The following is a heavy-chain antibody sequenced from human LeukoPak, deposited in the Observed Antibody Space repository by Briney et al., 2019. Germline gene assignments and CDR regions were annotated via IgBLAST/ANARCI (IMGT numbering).Heavy chain of an antibody. V-gene: IGHV4-4*09. CDR2: IYTSGST. CDR3: ARSPGGRWFDP. Sequence: SETLTLTCTVSGRSISRCYWSWIRQPPGKGLEWIGYIYTSGSTNYNPSLKSRVTISVDTSKNQFSLKLSSVTAADTAVYYCARSPGGRWFDPWGQGTLVTVSS. CDR1: GRSISRCY. J-gene: IGHJ5*02. D-gene: IGHD3-16*01.